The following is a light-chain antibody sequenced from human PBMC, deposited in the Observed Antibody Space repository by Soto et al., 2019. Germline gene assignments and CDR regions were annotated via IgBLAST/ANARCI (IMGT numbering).Light chain of an antibody. Sequence: EIVMTQSPATLSMSPGEGATLSCRASQNIANNLAWYQQRPGQAPRLLIYGASTRATGIPARFSGSGSGTEFTLSISGLQSEDFALYDGQQYYNWRAITFGQGTRLEIK. CDR2: GAS. V-gene: IGKV3D-15*01. CDR3: QQYYNWRAIT. J-gene: IGKJ5*01. CDR1: QNIANN.